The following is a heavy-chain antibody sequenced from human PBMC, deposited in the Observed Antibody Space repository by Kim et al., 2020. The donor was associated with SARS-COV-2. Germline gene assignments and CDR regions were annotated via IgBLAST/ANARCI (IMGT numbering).Heavy chain of an antibody. CDR3: AAEYSSSDAFDI. D-gene: IGHD6-6*01. J-gene: IGHJ3*02. Sequence: NYNPCLKSRVTISVDTSKNQFSLKLSSVTSADTAVYYCAAEYSSSDAFDIWGQGTMVTVSS. V-gene: IGHV4-34*01.